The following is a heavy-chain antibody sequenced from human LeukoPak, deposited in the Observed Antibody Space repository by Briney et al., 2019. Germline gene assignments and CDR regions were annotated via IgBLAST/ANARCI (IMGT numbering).Heavy chain of an antibody. CDR3: ARHLAPSSGYLTLDY. Sequence: NPSETLSLTCTVSGGSISSYYWSWIRQTPGKGLEWIGYIYYSGSTNYNPSLKSRITISVDTSKNQFSLKLSSVTAADTAVYYCARHLAPSSGYLTLDYWGQGTLVTVSS. CDR1: GGSISSYY. CDR2: IYYSGST. D-gene: IGHD3-22*01. J-gene: IGHJ4*02. V-gene: IGHV4-59*08.